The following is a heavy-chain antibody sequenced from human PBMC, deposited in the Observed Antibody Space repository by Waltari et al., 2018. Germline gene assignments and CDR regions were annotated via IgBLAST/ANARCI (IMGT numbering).Heavy chain of an antibody. Sequence: QLVQSGGGLVRPGESLRLYCVGSGYPFHDAWMSWVRQAPAKGLEWVGRIKREVDGGTAEYIESVKDRFTISRDDSKNTLYLQMNSLKSEDSAVYFCVRESYGNDIWGQGTLVTVSS. J-gene: IGHJ4*02. CDR2: IKREVDGGTA. CDR3: VRESYGNDI. CDR1: GYPFHDAW. D-gene: IGHD4-17*01. V-gene: IGHV3-15*01.